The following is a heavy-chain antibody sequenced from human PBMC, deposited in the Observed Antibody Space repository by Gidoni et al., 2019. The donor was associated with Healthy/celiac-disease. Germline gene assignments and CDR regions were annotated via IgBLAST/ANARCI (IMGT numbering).Heavy chain of an antibody. V-gene: IGHV4-59*01. CDR3: ARKSSSWHDAFDI. D-gene: IGHD6-13*01. CDR2: IYYSGST. CDR1: GGSISSYY. Sequence: QVQLQESGPGLVKPSETLSLTCTSPGGSISSYYWSWIRQPPGKGLEWIGYIYYSGSTNYNPSLKSRVTISVDTSKNQFSLKLSSVTAADTAVYYCARKSSSWHDAFDIWGQGTMVTVSS. J-gene: IGHJ3*02.